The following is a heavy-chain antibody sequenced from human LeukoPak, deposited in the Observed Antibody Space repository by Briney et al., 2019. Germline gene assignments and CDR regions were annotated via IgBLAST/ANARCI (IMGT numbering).Heavy chain of an antibody. V-gene: IGHV3-11*01. J-gene: IGHJ4*02. CDR3: AREVRYTSSWYVYYYFDY. Sequence: GGFLRLSCAASGITFSDHYMSWIRQAPGKGLEWVAHISSSGSTIEYADSVKGRFTISRDNAKNSLYLQMISLSVEDTAVYYCAREVRYTSSWYVYYYFDYWGQGTLVTVSS. CDR2: ISSSGSTI. CDR1: GITFSDHY. D-gene: IGHD6-13*01.